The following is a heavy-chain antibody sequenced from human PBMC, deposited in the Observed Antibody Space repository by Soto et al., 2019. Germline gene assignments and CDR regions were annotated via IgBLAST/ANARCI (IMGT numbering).Heavy chain of an antibody. CDR3: AGVPGRNYFYY. V-gene: IGHV3-21*01. J-gene: IGHJ4*02. CDR2: ISSSSSYI. Sequence: EVQLVESGGGLVKPGGSLRLSCAASGFTFSSYSMNWVRQAPGKGLEWVSSISSSSSYIYYADSVKGRFTISRDNAKNSLYLQMNSLRAEDTAVYYCAGVPGRNYFYYWGQGTLVTVSS. CDR1: GFTFSSYS.